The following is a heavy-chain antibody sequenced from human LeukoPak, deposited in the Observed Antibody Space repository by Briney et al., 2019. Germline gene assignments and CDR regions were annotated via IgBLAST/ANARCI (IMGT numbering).Heavy chain of an antibody. J-gene: IGHJ4*02. Sequence: SETLSLTCAVYGGSFSGYYWSWIRQPPGKGLGWIGEINHSGSTNYNPSLKSRVTISVDTSKNQFSLKLSSVTAADTAVYYCARGHYGSSYHLDYWGQGTLVTVSS. V-gene: IGHV4-34*01. CDR1: GGSFSGYY. CDR2: INHSGST. D-gene: IGHD3-10*01. CDR3: ARGHYGSSYHLDY.